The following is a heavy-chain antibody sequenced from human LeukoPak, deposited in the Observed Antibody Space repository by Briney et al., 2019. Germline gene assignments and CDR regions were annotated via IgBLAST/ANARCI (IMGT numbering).Heavy chain of an antibody. V-gene: IGHV1-3*03. J-gene: IGHJ4*02. CDR2: INPDNGDT. Sequence: AAVKVSCKTSGYSFTSQDMHWGRQAPGQSLEWMGCINPDNGDTKYSQEFQGRVTITRDTSATTAYMELSSLRSDDMAVYYCTLYNYWGQGTLVTVSS. D-gene: IGHD2-2*02. CDR3: TLYNY. CDR1: GYSFTSQD.